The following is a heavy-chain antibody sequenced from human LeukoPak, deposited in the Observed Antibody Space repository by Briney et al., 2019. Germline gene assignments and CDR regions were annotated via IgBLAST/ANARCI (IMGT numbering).Heavy chain of an antibody. V-gene: IGHV4-39*07. CDR2: IYYSGST. Sequence: SETLSLTCTVSGGSISSSSYYWGWIRQPPGKGLEWIGNIYYSGSTYYNPSLKSRVTISVDTSKNQFSLKLSSVTAADTAVYYCASQGFGELNYWGQGTLVTVSS. J-gene: IGHJ4*02. CDR3: ASQGFGELNY. D-gene: IGHD3-10*01. CDR1: GGSISSSSYY.